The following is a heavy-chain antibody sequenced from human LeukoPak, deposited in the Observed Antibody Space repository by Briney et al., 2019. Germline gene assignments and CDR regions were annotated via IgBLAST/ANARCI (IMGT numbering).Heavy chain of an antibody. Sequence: VASVKVSCKASGYTFTSYGISWVRQAPGQGLEWMGWISAYNGNTNYAQKLQGRVTMTTDTSTSTAYMELRSLRSDDTAVYYCARDRIAARPKGHWFDPWGQGTLVTVSS. D-gene: IGHD6-6*01. V-gene: IGHV1-18*01. CDR1: GYTFTSYG. CDR2: ISAYNGNT. J-gene: IGHJ5*02. CDR3: ARDRIAARPKGHWFDP.